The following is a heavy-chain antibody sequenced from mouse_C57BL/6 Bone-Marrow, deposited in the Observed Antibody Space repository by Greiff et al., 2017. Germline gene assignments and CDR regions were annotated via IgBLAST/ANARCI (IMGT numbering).Heavy chain of an antibody. D-gene: IGHD4-1*01. V-gene: IGHV1-82*01. CDR3: ASEGLTGPWFAY. CDR2: IYPGDGDT. J-gene: IGHJ3*01. CDR1: GYAFSSSW. Sequence: QVQLQQSGPELVKPGASVKISCKASGYAFSSSWMNWVKQRPGKGLEWIGRIYPGDGDTNYNGKFKGKAKLTADKSSSTAYMQLSSLTSEDSAVYFCASEGLTGPWFAYWGQGTLVTVSA.